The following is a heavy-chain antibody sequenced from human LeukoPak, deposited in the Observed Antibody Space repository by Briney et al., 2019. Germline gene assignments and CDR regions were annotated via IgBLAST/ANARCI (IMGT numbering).Heavy chain of an antibody. Sequence: PSETLSLTCAVYGGSFSGYYWSWIRQPPGKGLEWIGNIFYSGSTYYSPSLKSRVTISLDTSRNQFSLKLNSVTAADTAVYYCAKSNGYGLVDIWGQGTVVTVSS. CDR3: AKSNGYGLVDI. J-gene: IGHJ3*02. D-gene: IGHD3-10*01. CDR2: IFYSGST. CDR1: GGSFSGYY. V-gene: IGHV4-34*12.